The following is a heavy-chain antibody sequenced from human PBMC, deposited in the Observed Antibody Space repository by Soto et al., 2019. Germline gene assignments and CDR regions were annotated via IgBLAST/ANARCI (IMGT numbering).Heavy chain of an antibody. CDR2: IYSAGPT. Sequence: SLRLSCAASGCTVSNDYMTWVRQAPGRGLQWVSVIYSAGPTYYADSVKGRFTISRDESKNSLFLQMDNLRAEDTATYYCARGKSTDAYNPLGYWGPGTLVTVS. D-gene: IGHD1-1*01. V-gene: IGHV3-53*01. J-gene: IGHJ4*02. CDR1: GCTVSNDY. CDR3: ARGKSTDAYNPLGY.